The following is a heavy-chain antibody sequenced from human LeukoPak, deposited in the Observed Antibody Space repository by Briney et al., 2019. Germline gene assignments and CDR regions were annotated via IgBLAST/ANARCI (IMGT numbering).Heavy chain of an antibody. CDR1: GFTFSSYS. V-gene: IGHV3-21*01. CDR3: ARDPPGYSYGYVVDYFDY. D-gene: IGHD5-18*01. CDR2: IRSSSSYI. Sequence: PRGSLRLSCAASGFTFSSYSMNWVRHVPGEGREWVSSIRSSSSYIYYADSVKRRFTITRDNAKNSLYLQMNSLRAEDTAVYYCARDPPGYSYGYVVDYFDYWGQGTLVTVSS. J-gene: IGHJ4*02.